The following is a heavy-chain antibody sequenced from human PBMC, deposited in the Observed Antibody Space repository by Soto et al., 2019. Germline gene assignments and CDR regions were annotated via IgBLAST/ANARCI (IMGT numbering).Heavy chain of an antibody. Sequence: SSETLSLTCNVSGGFIIDYYWTWIRQPPGKGLEWIGYVSYSGSTNYNPSLKSRVTISADPSKNQFSLKLSSVTAADTAVYFCARAGRSGYYYYYGMDVWGQGTTVTVSS. CDR1: GGFIIDYY. CDR2: VSYSGST. V-gene: IGHV4-59*01. J-gene: IGHJ6*02. D-gene: IGHD3-10*01. CDR3: ARAGRSGYYYYYGMDV.